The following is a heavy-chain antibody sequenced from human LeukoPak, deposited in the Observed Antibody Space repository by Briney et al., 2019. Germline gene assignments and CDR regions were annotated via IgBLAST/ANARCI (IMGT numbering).Heavy chain of an antibody. CDR1: GFTFSSYW. D-gene: IGHD4-23*01. CDR2: INSDGSST. J-gene: IGHJ4*02. Sequence: GGFLRLSCAASGFTFSSYWMHWVRQAPGKGLVWVSRINSDGSSTSYADSVKGRFTISRDNAKNTLYLQMNSLRAEDTAVYYCARDPPYGGNSEEADYWGQGTLVTVSS. V-gene: IGHV3-74*01. CDR3: ARDPPYGGNSEEADY.